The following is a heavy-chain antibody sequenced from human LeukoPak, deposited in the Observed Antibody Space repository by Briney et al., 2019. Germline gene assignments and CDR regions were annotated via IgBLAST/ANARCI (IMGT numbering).Heavy chain of an antibody. Sequence: GGSLRLSCAASGFTFSNYWMHWVRQAPGKGLVWVSRINSDGSSTNYADSVKGRFTISRDNAKNTLYLQMNSLRADDTGMYYCARVDTATTLFPFWGRGTLVTVSS. CDR1: GFTFSNYW. D-gene: IGHD4-17*01. V-gene: IGHV3-74*01. CDR3: ARVDTATTLFPF. J-gene: IGHJ4*02. CDR2: INSDGSST.